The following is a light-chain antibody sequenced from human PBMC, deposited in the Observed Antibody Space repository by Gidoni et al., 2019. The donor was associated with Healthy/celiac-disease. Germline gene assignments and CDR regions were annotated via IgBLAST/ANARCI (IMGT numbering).Light chain of an antibody. Sequence: QSVLTPPPSVSGAPGQSVTISCTGSSSNIGAGYDVHWYQQLPGTAPKLLIYGNSNRPAGVPDRFSGSKSGTSASLAITGLQAEDEADYYCQSYDSSLRTVFGGGTKLTVL. V-gene: IGLV1-40*01. CDR3: QSYDSSLRTV. J-gene: IGLJ3*02. CDR1: SSNIGAGYD. CDR2: GNS.